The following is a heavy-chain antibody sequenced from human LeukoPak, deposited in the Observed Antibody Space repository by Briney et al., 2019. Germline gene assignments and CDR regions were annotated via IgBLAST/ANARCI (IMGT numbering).Heavy chain of an antibody. CDR3: AKGHYYDSSGKDAFDI. V-gene: IGHV3-9*01. CDR2: ICWNSGSI. J-gene: IGHJ3*02. CDR1: GFTFDDYA. D-gene: IGHD3-22*01. Sequence: GGSLRLSCAASGFTFDDYAMHWVRQAPGKGLEWVSGICWNSGSIGYADSVKGRFTISRDNAKNSLYLQMNSLRAEDTALYYCAKGHYYDSSGKDAFDIWGQGTMVTVSS.